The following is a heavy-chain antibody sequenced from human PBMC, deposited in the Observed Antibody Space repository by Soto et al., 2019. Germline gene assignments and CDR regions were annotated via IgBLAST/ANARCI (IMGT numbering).Heavy chain of an antibody. CDR1: GFTFSSYW. D-gene: IGHD2-15*01. CDR2: INSDGSGT. V-gene: IGHV3-74*01. Sequence: GGSLRLSCAASGFTFSSYWMHWVRQAPGKGLVWVSRINSDGSGTSYADSVKGRFTISRDNAKNTLYLQMNSLRAEDTAVYYCARAPLAATDIDYWGQGTLVTVSS. CDR3: ARAPLAATDIDY. J-gene: IGHJ4*02.